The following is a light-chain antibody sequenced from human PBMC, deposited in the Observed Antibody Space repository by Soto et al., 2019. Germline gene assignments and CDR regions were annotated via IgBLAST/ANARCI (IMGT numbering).Light chain of an antibody. CDR2: GAS. CDR3: QQYDGSPLT. V-gene: IGKV3-20*01. J-gene: IGKJ3*01. CDR1: QSLSINS. Sequence: DIVLTQSPGTLSLSPGERATLSCRASQSLSINSLPWYQQKPGQSPRLLVYGASTRDTGIPDRFRGSGSGTDFALTISSLEPEDFAMYYCQQYDGSPLTFGPGTKVDIK.